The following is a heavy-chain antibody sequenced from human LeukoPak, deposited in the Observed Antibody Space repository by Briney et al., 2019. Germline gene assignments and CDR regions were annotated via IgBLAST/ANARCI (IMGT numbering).Heavy chain of an antibody. CDR1: GFTFSSYA. Sequence: GGSLRLPCAASGFTFSSYAMHWVRQAPGKGLEWVAVISYDGSNKYYADSVKGRFTISRDNSKNTLYLQMNSLRAEDTAVYYCARAGRPLLWWDPAGYWGQGTLVTVSS. CDR2: ISYDGSNK. CDR3: ARAGRPLLWWDPAGY. V-gene: IGHV3-30-3*01. D-gene: IGHD2-21*01. J-gene: IGHJ4*02.